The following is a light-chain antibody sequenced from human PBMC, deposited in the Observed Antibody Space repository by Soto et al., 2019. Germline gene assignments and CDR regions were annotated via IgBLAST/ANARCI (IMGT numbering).Light chain of an antibody. CDR3: HQYSDSPQT. Sequence: EIVLTQSPGTLSLSPGERATLSCRASQTVRNRYLAWYQQKPGQAPRLLVHGAYARATGIPDRFRGSGPGTDFTLIITTLEPEDFAVYFCHQYSDSPQTFGQGTKVDIK. CDR1: QTVRNRY. CDR2: GAY. V-gene: IGKV3-20*01. J-gene: IGKJ1*01.